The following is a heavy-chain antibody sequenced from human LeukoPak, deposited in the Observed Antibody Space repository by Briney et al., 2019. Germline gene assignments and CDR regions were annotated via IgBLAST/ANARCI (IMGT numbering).Heavy chain of an antibody. D-gene: IGHD3-3*01. J-gene: IGHJ4*02. V-gene: IGHV3-21*01. Sequence: PGGSLRLSCAASGFTFSSYSMNWVRQAPGKGLEGVSSISSSSSYIYYADSVKGRFTISRDNAKNSLYLQMNSLRAEDTAVYYCARSSVPSDFWGGYPRHLDYWGQGTLVTVSS. CDR2: ISSSSSYI. CDR3: ARSSVPSDFWGGYPRHLDY. CDR1: GFTFSSYS.